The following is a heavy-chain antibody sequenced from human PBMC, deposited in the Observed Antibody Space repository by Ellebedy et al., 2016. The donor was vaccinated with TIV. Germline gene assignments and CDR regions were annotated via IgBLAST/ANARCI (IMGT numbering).Heavy chain of an antibody. Sequence: ASVKVSCKGSGYSFTSYWIGWVRQMPGKGLEWMGIIYPGDSDTRYSPSFQGQVTISADKSISTAYLQWSSLKASDTAMYYCARRLGVYSSSWFFDYWGQGTLVTVSS. V-gene: IGHV5-51*01. D-gene: IGHD6-13*01. CDR3: ARRLGVYSSSWFFDY. CDR2: IYPGDSDT. J-gene: IGHJ4*02. CDR1: GYSFTSYW.